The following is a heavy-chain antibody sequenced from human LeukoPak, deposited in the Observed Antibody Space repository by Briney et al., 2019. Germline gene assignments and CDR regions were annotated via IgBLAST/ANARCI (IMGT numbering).Heavy chain of an antibody. Sequence: ASVKVSCKASGYTFTSYDINWVRQATGQGLEWMGWMNPNSGNTGYAQKFQGRVTMIRNTSISTAYMELSSLRSEDTAVYYCARGRIQLWSYGMDVWGQGTTVTVSS. CDR3: ARGRIQLWSYGMDV. V-gene: IGHV1-8*01. CDR2: MNPNSGNT. J-gene: IGHJ6*02. CDR1: GYTFTSYD. D-gene: IGHD5-18*01.